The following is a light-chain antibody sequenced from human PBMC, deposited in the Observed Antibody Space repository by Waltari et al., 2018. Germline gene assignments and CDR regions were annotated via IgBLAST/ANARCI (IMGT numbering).Light chain of an antibody. CDR3: CSYAGSGTYV. CDR1: SSDVGGYKY. Sequence: QSALTQPASVSGSPGQSITISCTGTSSDVGGYKYVSWYQQHPGKAPKLMIYDVSERPSGVSNRFPGSKSANTASLTIAGLQAEDEADYYCCSYAGSGTYVFGTGTKVTVL. J-gene: IGLJ1*01. V-gene: IGLV2-23*02. CDR2: DVS.